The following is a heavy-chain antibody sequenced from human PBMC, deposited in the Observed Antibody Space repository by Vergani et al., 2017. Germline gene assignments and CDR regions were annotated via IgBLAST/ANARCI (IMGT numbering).Heavy chain of an antibody. CDR3: ARDGAAVAGLLFDY. D-gene: IGHD6-19*01. CDR1: GYTFISYG. J-gene: IGHJ4*02. Sequence: QVQLVQSGAEVKKPGASMKVSCKASGYTFISYGISWVRQAPGQGLEWMGWISAYNDNTNYAQKFQGRVTMTTDTSTNTAYMELRGLRSDDTAVYYCARDGAAVAGLLFDYWGQGTLLTVSS. V-gene: IGHV1-18*04. CDR2: ISAYNDNT.